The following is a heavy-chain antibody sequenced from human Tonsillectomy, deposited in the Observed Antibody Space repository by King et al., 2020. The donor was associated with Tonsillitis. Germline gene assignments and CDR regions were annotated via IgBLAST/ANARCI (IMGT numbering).Heavy chain of an antibody. CDR1: GFTFSSYW. D-gene: IGHD3-22*01. V-gene: IGHV3-7*03. CDR3: ARDQTYFYVTSGYYDSFDI. CDR2: IKEDGSVK. Sequence: VQLVGSGGGLGQPGGSLRLSCAAPGFTFSSYWMNWVRQAPGEGLDGVANIKEDGSVKYYVDSVKGRFTISRDNAKSSLYLQMNSLRAEDTAVYYCARDQTYFYVTSGYYDSFDIWGQGTMVTVSS. J-gene: IGHJ3*02.